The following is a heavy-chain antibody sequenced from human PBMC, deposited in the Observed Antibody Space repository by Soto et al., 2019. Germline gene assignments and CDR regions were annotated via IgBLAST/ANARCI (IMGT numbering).Heavy chain of an antibody. CDR2: IIPIFGTA. J-gene: IGHJ6*02. D-gene: IGHD2-2*01. CDR3: ARNRRQLLIPHYYYYYGMDV. Sequence: SVKVSCKASGGTFSIYAISCVVQSPLRWREGMGGIIPIFGTANYAQKFQGRVTITADESTSTAYMELSSLRSEDTAVYYCARNRRQLLIPHYYYYYGMDVWGQGTTVTVSS. V-gene: IGHV1-69*13. CDR1: GGTFSIYA.